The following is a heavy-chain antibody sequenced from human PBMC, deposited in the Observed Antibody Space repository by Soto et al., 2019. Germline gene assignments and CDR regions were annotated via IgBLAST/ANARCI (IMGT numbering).Heavy chain of an antibody. CDR2: INHSGST. J-gene: IGHJ5*02. D-gene: IGHD5-18*01. V-gene: IGHV4-34*01. CDR1: GGSFSGYY. CDR3: ARNRGSSYGYKWFDP. Sequence: PSETLSLTCAVYGGSFSGYYWSWIRQPPGKGLEWIGEINHSGSTNCNPSLKSRVTISVDTSKNQFSLKMSSVTAADTAMYYCARNRGSSYGYKWFDPWGQGTLVTVSS.